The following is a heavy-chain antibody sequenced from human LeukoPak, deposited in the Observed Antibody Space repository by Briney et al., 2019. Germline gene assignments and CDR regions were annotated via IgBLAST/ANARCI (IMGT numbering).Heavy chain of an antibody. CDR1: GFTFSSYA. Sequence: PGGSLRLSCAASGFTFSSYAMSWVRQAPGKGLEWVSVISFSAGSTYFADSVKGRFTISRDNSKNTLYLQTNSLRAEDTAVYYCAKGYSSNYYYYYMDVWGKGTTVTVSS. D-gene: IGHD6-13*01. J-gene: IGHJ6*03. CDR2: ISFSAGST. CDR3: AKGYSSNYYYYYMDV. V-gene: IGHV3-23*01.